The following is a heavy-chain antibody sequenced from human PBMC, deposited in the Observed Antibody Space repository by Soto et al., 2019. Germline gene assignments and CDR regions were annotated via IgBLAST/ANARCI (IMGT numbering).Heavy chain of an antibody. Sequence: RGESLKISCKGSGYIFTSYWLGGGRQMPGKGLEWMGIIYPGDSDPKYSPSFKGQVTMSVDKSISTAYLQWSSLKASDTAVYYCATDTVRTYYYYGMDVWGPGTTVTVSS. CDR3: ATDTVRTYYYYGMDV. J-gene: IGHJ6*02. CDR1: GYIFTSYW. CDR2: IYPGDSDP. V-gene: IGHV5-51*01. D-gene: IGHD5-18*01.